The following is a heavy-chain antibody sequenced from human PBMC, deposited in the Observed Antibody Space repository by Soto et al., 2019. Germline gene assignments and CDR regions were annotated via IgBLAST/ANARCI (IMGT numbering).Heavy chain of an antibody. V-gene: IGHV4-4*07. CDR2: IFSSGST. CDR1: GGSINTFY. J-gene: IGHJ4*02. D-gene: IGHD5-12*01. Sequence: PSETLSLTCTVSGGSINTFYWSWVRQPAGKGLEWIGRIFSSGSTSFNPSLESRVAMSVDTSKNHFSLNLSSVTAADMAVYYCAREGSYSAYNFAHGIQLWYFDFWGQGAMVIVSS. CDR3: AREGSYSAYNFAHGIQLWYFDF.